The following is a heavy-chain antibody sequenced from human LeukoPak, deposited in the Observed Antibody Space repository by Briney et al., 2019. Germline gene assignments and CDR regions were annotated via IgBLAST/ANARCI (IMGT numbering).Heavy chain of an antibody. CDR2: INHSGST. CDR1: GGSFSGYY. V-gene: IGHV4-34*01. D-gene: IGHD6-19*01. J-gene: IGHJ6*02. Sequence: SETLSLTCAVYGGSFSGYYWSWIRQPPGKGLEWIGEINHSGSTNYNPSLKSRVTISVDTSKNQFSLKLSSVTAADTAVYYCARGHRLVPYYYYYYGMDVWGQGTTVIVSS. CDR3: ARGHRLVPYYYYYYGMDV.